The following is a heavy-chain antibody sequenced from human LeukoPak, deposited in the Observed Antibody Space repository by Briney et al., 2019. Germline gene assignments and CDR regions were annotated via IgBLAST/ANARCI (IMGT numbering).Heavy chain of an antibody. CDR1: GGSIGSGGYS. J-gene: IGHJ4*02. CDR3: AREGDYGDYFSY. CDR2: IYHSGST. Sequence: PSETLSLTCAVSGGSIGSGGYSWSWIRQPPGKGLEWIGYIYHSGSTYYNPSLKSRVTKSVDRSKNQFSLKLSSVTAADTAVYYCAREGDYGDYFSYWGQGTLVTVSS. V-gene: IGHV4-30-2*01. D-gene: IGHD4-17*01.